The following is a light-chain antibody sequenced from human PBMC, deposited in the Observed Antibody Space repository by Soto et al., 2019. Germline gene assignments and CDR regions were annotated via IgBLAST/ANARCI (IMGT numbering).Light chain of an antibody. J-gene: IGKJ4*01. Sequence: EIVLTQSPGTLSLSPGERATLSCRASQSVSSSYLAWYQQKPGQAPMLLIYGASSRATGIPDRFSGSGSGTDFTLTISRLEPEDFAVYYCQQYGSSRLTFGGGTKVEIK. V-gene: IGKV3-20*01. CDR1: QSVSSSY. CDR3: QQYGSSRLT. CDR2: GAS.